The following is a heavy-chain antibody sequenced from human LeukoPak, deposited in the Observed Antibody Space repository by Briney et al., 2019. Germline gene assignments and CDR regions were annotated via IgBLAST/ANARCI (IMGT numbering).Heavy chain of an antibody. CDR1: GYTFTSYY. J-gene: IGHJ5*02. CDR2: INPSGGST. CDR3: ARDPPSRRGYGDYGGWFDP. V-gene: IGHV1-46*01. Sequence: RASVKVSCKASGYTFTSYYMHWVRQAPGQGLEWMGIINPSGGSTSYAQKFQGRVTMTRDMSTSTVYMELSSLRSEDTAVYYCARDPPSRRGYGDYGGWFDPWGQGTLVTVSS. D-gene: IGHD4-17*01.